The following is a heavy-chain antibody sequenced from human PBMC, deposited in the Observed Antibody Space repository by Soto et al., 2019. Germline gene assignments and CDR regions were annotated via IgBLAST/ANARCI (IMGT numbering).Heavy chain of an antibody. CDR1: GFTFSSYG. V-gene: IGHV3-33*01. CDR3: ARVSVPEAPGGDYGFIFNSKPYWYFDL. J-gene: IGHJ2*01. CDR2: IWYDGSNK. D-gene: IGHD4-17*01. Sequence: GGSLRLSCAASGFTFSSYGMHWVRQAPGKGLEWVAVIWYDGSNKYYADSVKGRFTISRDNSKNTLYLQMNSLRAEDTAVYYCARVSVPEAPGGDYGFIFNSKPYWYFDLWGRGTLVTVSS.